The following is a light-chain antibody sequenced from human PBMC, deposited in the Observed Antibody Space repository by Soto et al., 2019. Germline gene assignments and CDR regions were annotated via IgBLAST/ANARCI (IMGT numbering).Light chain of an antibody. CDR3: QQYDSSPT. CDR2: KAS. V-gene: IGKV1-5*03. CDR1: QSISSW. Sequence: DIQMTQSPSTLSASVGDRVTITCRASQSISSWLAWYQQKPGKAPKLLIYKASSLQSGVPSRFSGSGSGTEFTLTISSLQPDGFATYYCQQYDSSPTLGQGTRVEIK. J-gene: IGKJ1*01.